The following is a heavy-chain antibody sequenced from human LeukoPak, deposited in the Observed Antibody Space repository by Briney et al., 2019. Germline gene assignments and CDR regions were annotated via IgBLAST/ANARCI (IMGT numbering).Heavy chain of an antibody. CDR3: ARDPSFSSSWRFYYGMDV. D-gene: IGHD6-13*01. CDR2: ISSSGSTI. Sequence: GGSLRLSCAASGFTFSSYEMNWVRQAPGKGLEWVSYISSSGSTIYYADSVKGRFTISRDNAKNSLYLQMISLRDEDTAVYYCARDPSFSSSWRFYYGMDVWGQGTTVTVSS. CDR1: GFTFSSYE. J-gene: IGHJ6*02. V-gene: IGHV3-48*03.